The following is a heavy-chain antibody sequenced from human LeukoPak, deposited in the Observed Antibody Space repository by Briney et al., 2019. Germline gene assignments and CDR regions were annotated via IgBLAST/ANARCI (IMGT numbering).Heavy chain of an antibody. CDR2: ISWNSGSI. V-gene: IGHV3-9*03. CDR3: AKDKYYYDSSGYLDH. J-gene: IGHJ4*02. D-gene: IGHD3-22*01. Sequence: PGGSLRLSCAASGFTFDDYAMHWVRQAPGKGLEWVSGISWNSGSIGYADSVKGRFTISRDNAKNSLYLQMNSLRAEDMALYYCAKDKYYYDSSGYLDHWGQGTLVTVSS. CDR1: GFTFDDYA.